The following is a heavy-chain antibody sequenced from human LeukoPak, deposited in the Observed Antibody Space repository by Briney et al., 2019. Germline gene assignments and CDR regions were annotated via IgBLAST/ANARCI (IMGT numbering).Heavy chain of an antibody. J-gene: IGHJ4*02. Sequence: ASVKVSCKASGYSFTSYGITWVRQAPGQGPEWMGWISTYDGDANYAQQLQGRVTMTTGTSTITAYMELRSLRSDDTAVYYCARAPSGFTYGPGDHWGQGTLVTVSS. CDR3: ARAPSGFTYGPGDH. CDR1: GYSFTSYG. CDR2: ISTYDGDA. V-gene: IGHV1-18*01. D-gene: IGHD5-18*01.